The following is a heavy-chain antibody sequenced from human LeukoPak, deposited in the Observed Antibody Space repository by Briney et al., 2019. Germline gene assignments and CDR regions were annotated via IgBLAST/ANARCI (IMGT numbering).Heavy chain of an antibody. V-gene: IGHV3-74*01. CDR1: GFTLSSYW. CDR2: INGDGSST. J-gene: IGHJ4*02. Sequence: GGSLRLSCAASGFTLSSYWMHWVRQAPGKGLVWVSGINGDGSSTSYADSVKGRFTISRDNAKNTLYLQMNSLRADDTAVYYCAKDSAYGDFSFDYWGQGTLVTVSS. D-gene: IGHD4-17*01. CDR3: AKDSAYGDFSFDY.